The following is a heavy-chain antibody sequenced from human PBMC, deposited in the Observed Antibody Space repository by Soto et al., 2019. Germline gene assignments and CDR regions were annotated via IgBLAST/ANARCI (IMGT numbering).Heavy chain of an antibody. CDR2: IYYSGST. D-gene: IGHD3-9*01. Sequence: TXGTLSLTCTVSGGSVSSGSYYWSWIRQPPGKGLEWIGYIYYSGSTNYNPSLKSRVTISVDTSKNQFSLKLSSVTAADTAVYYCARDGSTGTFFDYWGQGTLVTVSS. J-gene: IGHJ4*02. CDR1: GGSVSSGSYY. V-gene: IGHV4-61*01. CDR3: ARDGSTGTFFDY.